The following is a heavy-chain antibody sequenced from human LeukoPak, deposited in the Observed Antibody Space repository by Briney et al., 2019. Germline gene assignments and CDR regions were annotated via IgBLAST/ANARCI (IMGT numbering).Heavy chain of an antibody. CDR1: GGSFSGHY. J-gene: IGHJ1*01. CDR3: ATPPFTYYSFFQH. CDR2: INHGGST. Sequence: SETLSLTCAVSGGSFSGHYWNWIRQPPGKGLEWIGEINHGGSTNYNPSLKSRVTISVDTSKNQFSLKLSSVTAADTAVYYCATPPFTYYSFFQHWGQGTLVTVSS. D-gene: IGHD3-10*01. V-gene: IGHV4-34*01.